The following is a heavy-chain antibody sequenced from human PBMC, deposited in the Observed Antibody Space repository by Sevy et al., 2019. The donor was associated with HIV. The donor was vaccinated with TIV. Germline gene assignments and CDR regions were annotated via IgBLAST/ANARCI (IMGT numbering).Heavy chain of an antibody. CDR2: IWSDGAYQ. CDR3: ARGGYYYDNAAYYAFDS. J-gene: IGHJ4*02. CDR1: GFTFSNYA. Sequence: GGSLRLSCAAAGFTFSNYAMHWVRQAPGKGLEWVATIWSDGAYQYHGDSVKGRFTISRDNSKNTLYLQMNNVRVEDTAVYYCARGGYYYDNAAYYAFDSWGQGTLVTVSS. V-gene: IGHV3-33*01. D-gene: IGHD3-22*01.